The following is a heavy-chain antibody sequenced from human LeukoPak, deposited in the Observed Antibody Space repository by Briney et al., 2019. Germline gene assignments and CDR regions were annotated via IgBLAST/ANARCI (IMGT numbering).Heavy chain of an antibody. J-gene: IGHJ4*02. D-gene: IGHD2-15*01. CDR2: ISSTSTFT. CDR3: AKQFCSGGRCHSDY. CDR1: GFTFSDYY. V-gene: IGHV3-11*06. Sequence: GGSLRLSCAASGFTFSDYYMSWIRQTPGKGLEWVSYISSTSTFTNYADSVKGRLTISRDNAKNSLYLQMNSLRGEDTAVYYCAKQFCSGGRCHSDYWGQGTLVTVSS.